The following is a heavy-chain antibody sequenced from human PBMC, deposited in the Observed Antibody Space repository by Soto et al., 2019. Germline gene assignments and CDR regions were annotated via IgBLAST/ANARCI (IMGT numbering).Heavy chain of an antibody. Sequence: GGSLRLSCAASGFTFSSYAMSWVRQAPGKGLEWVSAISGSGGSTYYADSVKGRFTITRDNSKNTPYLQMNSLRAEDTAVYYCATAMLRILSDAFDIWGQGTMVTVSS. CDR2: ISGSGGST. D-gene: IGHD2-15*01. V-gene: IGHV3-23*01. CDR1: GFTFSSYA. J-gene: IGHJ3*02. CDR3: ATAMLRILSDAFDI.